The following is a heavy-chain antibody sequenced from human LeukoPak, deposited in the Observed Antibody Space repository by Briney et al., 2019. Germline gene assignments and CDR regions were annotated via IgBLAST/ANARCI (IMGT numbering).Heavy chain of an antibody. CDR2: FYDSGNT. D-gene: IGHD1-1*01. Sequence: SETLSLTCTVSGYSISSGFYWGWIRQPPGKGLEWIGSFYDSGNTYYNPSLKSRVTISVDTSKNQFSLKVRSVTAADTAVYYCARASSHWTPVDAFDIWGQGTMVTVSS. V-gene: IGHV4-38-2*02. CDR1: GYSISSGFY. CDR3: ARASSHWTPVDAFDI. J-gene: IGHJ3*02.